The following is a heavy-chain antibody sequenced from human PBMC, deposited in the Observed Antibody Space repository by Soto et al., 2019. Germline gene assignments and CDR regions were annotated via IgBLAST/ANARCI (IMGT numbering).Heavy chain of an antibody. CDR2: IYYSGST. CDR1: GGSISSGGYY. D-gene: IGHD3-9*01. Sequence: SETLSLTCTVSGGSISSGGYYWSWIRQHPGKGLEWIGYIYYSGSTYYNPSLKSRVTISVDTSKNQFSLKLSSVTAADTAVYYCARDHLGELRYFDWLPRGEYDAFDIWGQGTMVTV. J-gene: IGHJ3*02. V-gene: IGHV4-31*03. CDR3: ARDHLGELRYFDWLPRGEYDAFDI.